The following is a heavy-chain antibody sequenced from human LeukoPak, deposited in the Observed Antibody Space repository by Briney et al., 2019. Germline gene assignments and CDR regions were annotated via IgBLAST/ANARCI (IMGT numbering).Heavy chain of an antibody. CDR2: ISGSGGST. J-gene: IGHJ4*02. CDR3: VRDLARPNYDF. CDR1: GFTFSSYA. Sequence: GGSLRLSCAASGFTFSSYAMSWVRQAPGKGLEWVSAISGSGGSTYYADSVKGRFTISRDNPKNTLYLQMNSLRVEDTAVYSCVRDLARPNYDFWGQGTLVSVSS. V-gene: IGHV3-23*01.